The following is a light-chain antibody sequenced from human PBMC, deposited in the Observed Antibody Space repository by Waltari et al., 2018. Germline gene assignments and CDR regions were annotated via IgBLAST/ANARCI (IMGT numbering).Light chain of an antibody. V-gene: IGKV1-5*03. J-gene: IGKJ2*01. Sequence: DIQMTQSPSTLSASLGDRVTITCRASQRIRDWLAWYQQKPGKAPKLLIHRSSTSASGVPSRFSGSGSGTEFTLTISGLQPDDFATYYCQQYDNYFYTFGQGTKLEI. CDR2: RSS. CDR1: QRIRDW. CDR3: QQYDNYFYT.